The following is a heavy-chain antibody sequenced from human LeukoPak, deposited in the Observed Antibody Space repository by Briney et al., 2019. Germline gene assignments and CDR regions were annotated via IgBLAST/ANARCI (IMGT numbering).Heavy chain of an antibody. CDR2: IYYSGST. D-gene: IGHD4-11*01. CDR1: GGSISSSSYY. CDR3: ARQDYSNYS. V-gene: IGHV4-39*01. Sequence: SETLSLTRTVSGGSISSSSYYWGWIRQPPGKGLEWIGSIYYSGSTYYNPSLKSRVTISVDTSKNQFSLKLSSVTAADTAVYYCARQDYSNYSWGQGTLVTVSS. J-gene: IGHJ4*02.